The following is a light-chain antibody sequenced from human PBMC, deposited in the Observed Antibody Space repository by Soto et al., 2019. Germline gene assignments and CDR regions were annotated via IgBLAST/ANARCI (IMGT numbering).Light chain of an antibody. Sequence: QSVLTQSPSASASLGASVKLTCTLSSGHSSYAIAWHQQQPEKGPRYLIKVNTDGSHNKGDGIPDRFSGSSSGAARYLTISRLQSEDEADYYCHTWGAGFSVVFGGGTKLTVL. V-gene: IGLV4-69*01. CDR3: HTWGAGFSVV. J-gene: IGLJ2*01. CDR2: VNTDGSH. CDR1: SGHSSYA.